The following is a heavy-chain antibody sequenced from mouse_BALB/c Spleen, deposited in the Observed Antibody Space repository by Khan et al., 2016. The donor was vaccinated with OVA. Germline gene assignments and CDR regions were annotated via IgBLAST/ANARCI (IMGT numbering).Heavy chain of an antibody. CDR3: ARGGSSGPAWFAY. D-gene: IGHD3-1*01. J-gene: IGHJ3*01. V-gene: IGHV3-6*02. Sequence: EVKLEESGPGLVKPSQSLSLTCSVTGYSITSGYFWNWIRQFPGNNLEWMGYIRYDGDSNYNSSLKSRISITRDTSKNQFFLKLNSVTPEDTATYYCARGGSSGPAWFAYWGQGTLVTVST. CDR2: IRYDGDS. CDR1: GYSITSGYF.